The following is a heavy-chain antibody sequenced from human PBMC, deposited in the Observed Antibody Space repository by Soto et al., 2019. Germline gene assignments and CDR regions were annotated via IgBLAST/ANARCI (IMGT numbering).Heavy chain of an antibody. CDR2: ISAYNGNT. CDR1: GYTFTSYG. CDR3: ARNPFGVVIEYYFYY. D-gene: IGHD3-3*01. V-gene: IGHV1-18*01. Sequence: ASVKVSCKASGYTFTSYGISWVRQAPGQGLEWMGWISAYNGNTNYAQKLQGRVTMTTDTSTSTAYMELRSLRSDDTAVYYCARNPFGVVIEYYFYYRGQRTLVTVSS. J-gene: IGHJ4*02.